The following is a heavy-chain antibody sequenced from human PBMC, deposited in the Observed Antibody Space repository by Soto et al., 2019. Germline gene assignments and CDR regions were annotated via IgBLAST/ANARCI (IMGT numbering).Heavy chain of an antibody. CDR3: ARWLQLRPLDY. J-gene: IGHJ4*02. Sequence: QVQLVQSGGEVKKPGASVKVSCKASGYTFTNFGIGWVRQAPGQGLEYMGWITVSNGNANYAPKFQDRVTLTTDTSTYTSYMELRSLISDDTAVYYCARWLQLRPLDYLGQGPLVTVSS. V-gene: IGHV1-18*01. CDR1: GYTFTNFG. CDR2: ITVSNGNA. D-gene: IGHD1-7*01.